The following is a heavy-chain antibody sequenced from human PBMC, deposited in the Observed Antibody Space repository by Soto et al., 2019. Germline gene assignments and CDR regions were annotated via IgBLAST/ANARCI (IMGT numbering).Heavy chain of an antibody. CDR3: AREKASTSLLTHYYYAMDV. CDR1: GYTFINYY. CDR2: INPSGGRT. J-gene: IGHJ6*02. Sequence: ASVKVSCKSSGYTFINYYVHWARQAPGQGLEWMGMINPSGGRTTYPQKFQGRVTMTRDTSTSTVYVELSSLRSDDTAVFYCAREKASTSLLTHYYYAMDVWGQGTTVTVSS. V-gene: IGHV1-46*01.